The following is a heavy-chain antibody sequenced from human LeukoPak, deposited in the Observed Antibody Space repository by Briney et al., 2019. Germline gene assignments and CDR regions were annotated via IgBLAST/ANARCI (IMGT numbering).Heavy chain of an antibody. CDR2: IIPIFGTA. D-gene: IGHD2-2*02. V-gene: IGHV1-69*13. Sequence: GASVKVSCKASGGTFSSYAISRVRQAPGQGLEWMGGIIPIFGTANYAQKFQGRVTITADESTSTAYMELSSLRSEDTAVYYCARVGCSSTSCYSKGNFFDYWGQGTLVTVSS. CDR3: ARVGCSSTSCYSKGNFFDY. CDR1: GGTFSSYA. J-gene: IGHJ4*02.